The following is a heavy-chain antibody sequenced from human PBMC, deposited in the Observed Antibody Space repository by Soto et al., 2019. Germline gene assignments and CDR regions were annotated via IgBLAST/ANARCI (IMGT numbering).Heavy chain of an antibody. V-gene: IGHV3-23*01. CDR3: TKDPCIRSSCYFDF. J-gene: IGHJ4*02. D-gene: IGHD2-2*01. CDR1: GFTFSSHA. CDR2: ISGSDAGT. Sequence: EVQLLESGGGLVQPGGSLRPSCEASGFTFSSHAMSWVRQAPGEGLEWVSAISGSDAGTFDADSVRGRFTISRDNSKNTLYLHMTSLRVEDTAIYYCTKDPCIRSSCYFDFWGQGSLVTVSS.